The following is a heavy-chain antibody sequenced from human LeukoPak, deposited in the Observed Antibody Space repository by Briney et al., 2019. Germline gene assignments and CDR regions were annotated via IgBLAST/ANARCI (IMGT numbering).Heavy chain of an antibody. CDR3: AREIVGATSGDY. Sequence: PSETLSLTCAVYGGSFSGYYWSWIRRPPGKGLEWIGEINHRGSTNYNPSLKSRVTMSVDTSKNQFSLKMNSGTAADTAVYYCAREIVGATSGDYWGQGALVTVSS. D-gene: IGHD1-26*01. V-gene: IGHV4-34*01. CDR1: GGSFSGYY. CDR2: INHRGST. J-gene: IGHJ4*02.